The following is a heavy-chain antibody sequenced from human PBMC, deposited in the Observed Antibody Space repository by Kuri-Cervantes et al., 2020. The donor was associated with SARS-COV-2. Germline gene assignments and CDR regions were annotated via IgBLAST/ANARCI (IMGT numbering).Heavy chain of an antibody. D-gene: IGHD6-19*01. V-gene: IGHV3-49*03. J-gene: IGHJ4*02. Sequence: GSLRLSCTGFGFIFGDYAMSWFRQAPGKGLEWVGIIRSNVYGGTTENAASVRGRFTTSRDDSEGIAYLQMNSLKTEDTAVYYCTRDDSSGWFSNRFDYWGQGTLVTVSS. CDR3: TRDDSSGWFSNRFDY. CDR2: IRSNVYGGTT. CDR1: GFIFGDYA.